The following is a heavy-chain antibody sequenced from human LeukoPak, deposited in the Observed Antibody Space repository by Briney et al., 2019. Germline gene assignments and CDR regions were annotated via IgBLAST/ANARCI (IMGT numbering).Heavy chain of an antibody. D-gene: IGHD3-22*01. CDR2: ISSSDGST. CDR1: GFTFSSYA. Sequence: GGSLRLSCAASGFTFSSYAMSWVRQAPGKGLEWVSVISSSDGSTYYADSVKGRFTISRDNSKNTLYLQMSSLRAEDTAIYYCAKHYDSSGYYFDYWGQGTLVTVSS. J-gene: IGHJ4*02. V-gene: IGHV3-23*01. CDR3: AKHYDSSGYYFDY.